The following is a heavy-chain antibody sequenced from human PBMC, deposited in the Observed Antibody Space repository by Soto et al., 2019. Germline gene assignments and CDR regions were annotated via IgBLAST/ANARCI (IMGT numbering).Heavy chain of an antibody. J-gene: IGHJ4*02. Sequence: PGGSRRRSCAASEFTVTNNEMSWVRQAPGKGLEWVSILYSGGNTYYADSVEGRFTISRDGSKNTLYLHMNSLRAEDTAVYYCALRRVAYADFWGQGTRVTVSA. D-gene: IGHD2-2*01. CDR3: ALRRVAYADF. CDR2: LYSGGNT. V-gene: IGHV3-53*01. CDR1: EFTVTNNE.